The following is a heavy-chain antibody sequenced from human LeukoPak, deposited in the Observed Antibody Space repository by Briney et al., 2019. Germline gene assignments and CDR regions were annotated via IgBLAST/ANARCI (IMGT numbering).Heavy chain of an antibody. CDR2: FYPEDGET. CDR3: ATNGYSGSQNYFDY. V-gene: IGHV1-24*01. J-gene: IGHJ4*02. CDR1: GYTLTELS. Sequence: ASVKVSCKVSGYTLTELSMHWVRQAPGKGLEWMGGFYPEDGETIYAQKFQGRVTMIEDTSTDTAYMELSSLRSEDTAVYYCATNGYSGSQNYFDYWGQGTLVTVSS. D-gene: IGHD1-26*01.